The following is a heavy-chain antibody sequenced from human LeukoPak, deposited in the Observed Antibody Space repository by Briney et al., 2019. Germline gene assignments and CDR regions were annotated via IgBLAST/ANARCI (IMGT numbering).Heavy chain of an antibody. D-gene: IGHD3-16*01. CDR2: INPNRCDT. V-gene: IGHV1-2*02. CDR3: ARGVGAPNYFDY. J-gene: IGHJ4*02. Sequence: AAVKVSRKPSGYSLPDYYVQWLGPAPCRGGEGMAWINPNRCDTNYAQKFQGRVTVTRDTSLSTAYMEVSSVRSDDTAVYYCARGVGAPNYFDYWGQGTLVTVSS. CDR1: GYSLPDYY.